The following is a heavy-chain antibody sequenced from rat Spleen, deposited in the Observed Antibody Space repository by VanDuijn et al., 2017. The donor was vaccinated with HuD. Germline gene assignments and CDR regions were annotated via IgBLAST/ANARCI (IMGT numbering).Heavy chain of an antibody. CDR1: GFTFSDYY. CDR3: ATLAYTGFAY. CDR2: INYDGSST. V-gene: IGHV5-7*01. Sequence: EVQLVESGGGLVQPGRSLKLSCAASGFTFSDYYMAWVRQAPTKGLEWVATINYDGSSTYYRDSVKGRFTISRDKAESTLYLQMDSLRSEDTAIYYCATLAYTGFAYWGQGTLVTVSS. J-gene: IGHJ3*01. D-gene: IGHD4-1*01.